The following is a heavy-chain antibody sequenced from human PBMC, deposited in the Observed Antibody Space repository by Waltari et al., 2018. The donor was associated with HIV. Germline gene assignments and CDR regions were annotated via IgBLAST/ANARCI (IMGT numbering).Heavy chain of an antibody. CDR3: ARGYAAAAPYFGLDV. Sequence: QVRLQEWGTGVLKPSENLSLSCAMYDGSFIGYYWTWIRQSPGRSLQWIGEINHAGATNYNPSLRSRLIFSIDTSKKQFYMKLTSVTVADTATYFCARGYAAAAPYFGLDVWGQGTTVTVSS. D-gene: IGHD6-13*01. CDR2: INHAGAT. V-gene: IGHV4-34*01. CDR1: DGSFIGYY. J-gene: IGHJ6*02.